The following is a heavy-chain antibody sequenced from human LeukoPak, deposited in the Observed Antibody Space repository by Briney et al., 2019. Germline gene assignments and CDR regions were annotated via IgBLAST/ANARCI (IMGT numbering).Heavy chain of an antibody. CDR1: GFTFSSYS. J-gene: IGHJ4*02. V-gene: IGHV3-33*01. CDR2: IWYDESNK. D-gene: IGHD2-8*01. CDR3: ARERYSATKGYCTNGVCYTFPDY. Sequence: GRSLRLSCEASGFTFSSYSMHGVRQAPGRGLEGVTLIWYDESNKYYADYVKGRFTISRDTSKNTLYLKMNSLRAEDTAVYCCARERYSATKGYCTNGVCYTFPDYWGQGTLVTVSS.